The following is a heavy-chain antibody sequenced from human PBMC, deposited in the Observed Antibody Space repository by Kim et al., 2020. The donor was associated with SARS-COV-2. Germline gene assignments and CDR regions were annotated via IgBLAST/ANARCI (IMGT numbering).Heavy chain of an antibody. J-gene: IGHJ6*02. D-gene: IGHD5-12*01. CDR1: GFTFSNAW. Sequence: GGSLRLSCAASGFTFSNAWMSWVRQAPGKGLEWVGRIKSKTDGGTTDYAAPVKGRFTISRDDSKNTLYLQMNSLKTEDTAVYYCTTDSPATIKRYYYYGMDVWGQGTTVTVSS. CDR2: IKSKTDGGTT. V-gene: IGHV3-15*01. CDR3: TTDSPATIKRYYYYGMDV.